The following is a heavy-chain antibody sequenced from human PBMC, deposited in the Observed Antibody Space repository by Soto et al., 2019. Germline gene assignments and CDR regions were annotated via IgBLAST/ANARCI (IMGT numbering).Heavy chain of an antibody. J-gene: IGHJ4*02. CDR2: IYHSGST. CDR3: ASRTYYYDSSGYYYSY. Sequence: SETLSLTCAVSGGSISSSNWWSWVRQPPGKGLEWIGEIYHSGSTNYNPSLKSRVTISVDKSKNQFSLKLSSVTAADTAVYYYASRTYYYDSSGYYYSYWGQGTLVTVSS. V-gene: IGHV4-4*02. D-gene: IGHD3-22*01. CDR1: GGSISSSNW.